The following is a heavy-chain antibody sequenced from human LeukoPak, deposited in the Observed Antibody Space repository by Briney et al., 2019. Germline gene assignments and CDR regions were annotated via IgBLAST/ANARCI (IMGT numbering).Heavy chain of an antibody. J-gene: IGHJ5*02. CDR3: ATARDWFDP. CDR2: IYYSGST. Sequence: SETLSLTCTVSGGSISAYYWSWIRQPPGKGLEWIGYIYYSGSTNYNPSLKSRVTISVDTSKNQFSLKLSSVTAADTAVYYCATARDWFDPWGQGTLVTVSS. V-gene: IGHV4-59*08. CDR1: GGSISAYY.